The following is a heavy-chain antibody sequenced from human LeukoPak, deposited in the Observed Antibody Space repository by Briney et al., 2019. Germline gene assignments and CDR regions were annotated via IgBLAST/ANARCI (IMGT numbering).Heavy chain of an antibody. CDR1: GVTLSSYA. Sequence: GGSLRLSCAASGVTLSSYAMSWARQAPGKGLEWVSGISSSGSGGNTYYADSVKGRFTISRDNSKNTLYLQMNSLRAEDTAVYYCARQGIFGVVMPYYFDYWGQGTLVTVSS. V-gene: IGHV3-23*01. D-gene: IGHD3-3*01. CDR2: ISSSGSGGNT. J-gene: IGHJ4*02. CDR3: ARQGIFGVVMPYYFDY.